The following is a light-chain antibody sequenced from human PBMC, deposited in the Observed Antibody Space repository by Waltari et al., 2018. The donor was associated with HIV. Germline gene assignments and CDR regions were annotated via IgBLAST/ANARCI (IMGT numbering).Light chain of an antibody. V-gene: IGLV2-8*01. CDR3: SSYAGSNNWV. J-gene: IGLJ2*01. CDR1: SSDVGGYNY. Sequence: QSALTQPPSASGSAGQYVTISCTGTSSDVGGYNYVSWYQQHPGRAPKLMIFEVSKRPSGVPDRFSGSKSGNTASLTVSGLQAEDEADYFCSSYAGSNNWVFGGGTKLTVL. CDR2: EVS.